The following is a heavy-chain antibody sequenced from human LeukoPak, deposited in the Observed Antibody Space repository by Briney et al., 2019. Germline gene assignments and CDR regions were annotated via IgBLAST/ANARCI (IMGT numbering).Heavy chain of an antibody. J-gene: IGHJ6*02. D-gene: IGHD3-22*01. CDR2: ISGSGGST. CDR3: AKDRRGDSNHPYYYYGMDV. CDR1: GFTFSSYA. Sequence: GGSLRLSCAASGFTFSSYAMSWVRQAPGKGLEWVSAISGSGGSTYYADSVKGRFTISRDNSKNTLYLQMNSLRAEDTAVYYCAKDRRGDSNHPYYYYGMDVWGQGTTVTVSS. V-gene: IGHV3-23*01.